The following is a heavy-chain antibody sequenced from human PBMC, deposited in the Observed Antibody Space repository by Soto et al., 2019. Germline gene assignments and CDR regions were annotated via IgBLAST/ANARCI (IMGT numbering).Heavy chain of an antibody. D-gene: IGHD6-13*01. CDR2: INPNSGGT. CDR3: AREWGYSSSWYGEDYYYYYGMDV. Sequence: AASVKVSCKASGYTFTGYYMHWVRQAPGQGLEWMGWINPNSGGTNYAQKFQGRVTMTRDTSISTAYMELSRLRSDDTAVYYCAREWGYSSSWYGEDYYYYYGMDVWGQGTTVTVSS. J-gene: IGHJ6*02. V-gene: IGHV1-2*02. CDR1: GYTFTGYY.